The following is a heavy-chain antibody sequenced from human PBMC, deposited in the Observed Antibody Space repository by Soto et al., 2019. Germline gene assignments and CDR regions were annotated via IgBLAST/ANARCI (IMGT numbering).Heavy chain of an antibody. CDR3: ARVVTTMSYYYYYGMDV. CDR1: GGSIRSYY. CDR2: IYYTGSA. V-gene: IGHV4-59*01. D-gene: IGHD3-10*02. J-gene: IGHJ6*02. Sequence: QVQLQESGPGLVKPSETLSLTCSVSGGSIRSYYWSWIRQSPGKGLEWLGYIYYTGSANYNPSLRSRVTISVDTSKNPLSLKLSSVTAADTAVYYCARVVTTMSYYYYYGMDVWGQGTTVTVSS.